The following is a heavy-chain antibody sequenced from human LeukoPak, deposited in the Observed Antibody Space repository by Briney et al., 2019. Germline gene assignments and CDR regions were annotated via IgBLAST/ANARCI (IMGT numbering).Heavy chain of an antibody. CDR1: GFTFSSYS. Sequence: PGGSLRLSCAASGFTFSSYSMNWVRQAPGKGLEWVSSISSSSSYIYYADSVKGRFTISRGNAKNSLYLQMNSLRAEDTALYYCAGGRRIAVAHPFDYWGQGTLVTVSS. J-gene: IGHJ4*02. V-gene: IGHV3-21*04. CDR3: AGGRRIAVAHPFDY. CDR2: ISSSSSYI. D-gene: IGHD6-19*01.